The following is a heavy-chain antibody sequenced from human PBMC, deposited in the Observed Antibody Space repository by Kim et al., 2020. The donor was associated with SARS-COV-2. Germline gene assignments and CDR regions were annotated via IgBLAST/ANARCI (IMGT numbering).Heavy chain of an antibody. D-gene: IGHD3-10*01. CDR2: VYYRGTT. Sequence: SETLSLTCSVSSDSPDPIGVYYWTWIRQSPGKRLEWIGQVYYRGTTKYNPSLRSRVSITVDTSRRQFALRLNSVSAADTAVYYCARVALLARGVIVFDAWGRGTLVTVSS. CDR3: ARVALLARGVIVFDA. J-gene: IGHJ2*01. CDR1: SDSPDPIGVYY. V-gene: IGHV4-61*08.